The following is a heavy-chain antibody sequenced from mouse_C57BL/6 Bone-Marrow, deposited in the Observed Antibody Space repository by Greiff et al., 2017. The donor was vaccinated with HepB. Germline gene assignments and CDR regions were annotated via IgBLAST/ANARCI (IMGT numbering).Heavy chain of an antibody. CDR3: AYHYYGSSYEWYFDV. D-gene: IGHD1-1*01. V-gene: IGHV15-2*01. CDR1: DSEVFPIAY. Sequence: QVQLQQSGSELRSPGSSVKLSCKDFDSEVFPIAYMSWVRQKPGHGFEWIGGILPSIGRTIYGEKFEDKATLDADTLSNTAYLELNSLTSEDSAIYYCAYHYYGSSYEWYFDVWGTGTTVTVSS. CDR2: ILPSIGRT. J-gene: IGHJ1*03.